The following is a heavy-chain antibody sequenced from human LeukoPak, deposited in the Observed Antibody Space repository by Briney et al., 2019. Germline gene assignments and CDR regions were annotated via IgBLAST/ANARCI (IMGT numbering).Heavy chain of an antibody. CDR3: ARIMGELSFDAFDI. D-gene: IGHD3-16*02. V-gene: IGHV3-21*01. CDR1: GFTFSSYS. CDR2: ISSRSSYI. Sequence: GRSLRLSCAASGFTFSSYSMNWVRQAPGKGLEWVSSISSRSSYIYYADSVKGRFTISRDNAKNSLYLQMNSLRAEDTAVYYCARIMGELSFDAFDIWGQGTMVTVSS. J-gene: IGHJ3*02.